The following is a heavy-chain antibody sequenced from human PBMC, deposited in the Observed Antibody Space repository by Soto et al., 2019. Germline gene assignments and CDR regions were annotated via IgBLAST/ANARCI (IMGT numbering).Heavy chain of an antibody. CDR2: ISRTGDST. D-gene: IGHD3-10*01. J-gene: IGHJ5*02. CDR3: ARTYYYGSGTYPRFDP. V-gene: IGHV3-23*01. Sequence: EVQVLESGGGLVQPGGSLRLSCAASGFTFNDYAMSWVRQAPGKGLEWVSLISRTGDSTYFADSVKGRFTISRDNSKNTLYLQMHSLRAEDTAVYYCARTYYYGSGTYPRFDPWGQGTLVTVSS. CDR1: GFTFNDYA.